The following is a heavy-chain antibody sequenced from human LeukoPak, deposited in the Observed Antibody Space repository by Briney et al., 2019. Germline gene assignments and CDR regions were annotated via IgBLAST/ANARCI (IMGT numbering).Heavy chain of an antibody. J-gene: IGHJ4*02. Sequence: PSETLSLTCTVSGGSISSHYWSWIRQPPGKGLEWIGYIYYSGSTNYNPSLKSRVTISVDTSKNQFSLKLSSVTAADTAVYYCAREGSYDYAWGSYRYRGYYFDYWGQGTLVTVSS. V-gene: IGHV4-59*11. CDR3: AREGSYDYAWGSYRYRGYYFDY. D-gene: IGHD3-16*02. CDR1: GGSISSHY. CDR2: IYYSGST.